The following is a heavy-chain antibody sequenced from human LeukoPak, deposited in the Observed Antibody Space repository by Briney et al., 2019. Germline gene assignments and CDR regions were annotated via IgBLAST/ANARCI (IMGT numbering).Heavy chain of an antibody. V-gene: IGHV1-18*01. D-gene: IGHD6-13*01. J-gene: IGHJ6*03. CDR3: ARDIGSSWYNNYYYYYMDV. Sequence: ASVKVSCKASGYTFTSYGISWVRQAPGQGLEWMGWISTYNGNTNYAQKVQGRVTMTTDTSTSTAYMELRSLRSDDTAVYYCARDIGSSWYNNYYYYYMDVWGKGTTVTISS. CDR2: ISTYNGNT. CDR1: GYTFTSYG.